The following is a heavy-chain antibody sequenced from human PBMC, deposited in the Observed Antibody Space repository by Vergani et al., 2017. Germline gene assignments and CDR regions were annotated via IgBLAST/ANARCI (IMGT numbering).Heavy chain of an antibody. V-gene: IGHV1-69*01. J-gene: IGHJ3*02. CDR2: IIPIFGTA. Sequence: QVQLVQSGAEVKKPGSSVKVSCKASGGTFSSYAISWVRQAPGQGLEWMGGIIPIFGTANYAQKFQGRVTITADESTSTAYMELSSLRSEDTAVYYCARTHYESSPTQRGAFDIWGQGTMVTVSS. CDR1: GGTFSSYA. CDR3: ARTHYESSPTQRGAFDI. D-gene: IGHD3-22*01.